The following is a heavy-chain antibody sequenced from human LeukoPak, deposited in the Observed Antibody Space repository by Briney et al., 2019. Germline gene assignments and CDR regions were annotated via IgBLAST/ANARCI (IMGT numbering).Heavy chain of an antibody. Sequence: RVASVKVSCMASGFTFTSSAVQWVRQARGQRLEWIGWIVVGSGNTNYAQKFQERVTITRDMSTSTAYMELSSLRSEDTAVYYCAAALYNWNYVRWFDPWGQGTLVTVSS. CDR1: GFTFTSSA. J-gene: IGHJ5*02. CDR3: AAALYNWNYVRWFDP. CDR2: IVVGSGNT. V-gene: IGHV1-58*01. D-gene: IGHD1-7*01.